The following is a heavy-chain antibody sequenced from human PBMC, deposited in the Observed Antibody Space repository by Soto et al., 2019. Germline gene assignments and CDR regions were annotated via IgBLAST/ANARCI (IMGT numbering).Heavy chain of an antibody. Sequence: PGESLKISCKGSGYSFTSYWISWVRQMPGKGLERMGRIDPSDSYTNYSPSFQGHVTISADKSISTAYLQWSSLKASDTAMYYCARHGRGYSYGSGNDYWGQGTLVTVS. CDR2: IDPSDSYT. D-gene: IGHD5-18*01. CDR1: GYSFTSYW. CDR3: ARHGRGYSYGSGNDY. V-gene: IGHV5-10-1*01. J-gene: IGHJ4*02.